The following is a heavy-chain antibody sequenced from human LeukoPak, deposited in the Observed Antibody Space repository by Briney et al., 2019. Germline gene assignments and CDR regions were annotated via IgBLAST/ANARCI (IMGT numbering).Heavy chain of an antibody. Sequence: PGGSLRLSCAASGFTFSDYYMSWIRQAPGKGLEWVSYISDSGSTIYYADSVKGRFTISRDDAKNSLFLQMTSLRAEDTAVYYCARARGDYVMHDYWGQGTLVTVSS. V-gene: IGHV3-11*01. CDR1: GFTFSDYY. CDR2: ISDSGSTI. CDR3: ARARGDYVMHDY. J-gene: IGHJ4*02. D-gene: IGHD4-17*01.